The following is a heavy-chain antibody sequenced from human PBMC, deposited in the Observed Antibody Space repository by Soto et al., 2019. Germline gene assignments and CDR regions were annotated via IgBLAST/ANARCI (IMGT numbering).Heavy chain of an antibody. Sequence: GGSLSLSCAASGFTFSSYGMHWVRQAPGKGLEWVAVISYDGSNKYYADSVKGRFTISRDNSKNTLYLQMNSLRAEDTAVYYCAKELGGRGGFDYWGQGTLVTVSS. J-gene: IGHJ4*02. CDR1: GFTFSSYG. D-gene: IGHD1-26*01. CDR2: ISYDGSNK. V-gene: IGHV3-30*18. CDR3: AKELGGRGGFDY.